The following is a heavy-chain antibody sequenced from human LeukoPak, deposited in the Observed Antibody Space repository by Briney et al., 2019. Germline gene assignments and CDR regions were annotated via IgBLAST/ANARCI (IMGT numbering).Heavy chain of an antibody. Sequence: GGSLRLSCAASGCTFSSYSMNWVRQAPGKGLEWVSYISSSSSTIYYADSVKGRFTISRDNAKNSLYLQMNSLRAEDTAVYYCAKDPITMIVVVSNWGQGTLVTVSS. J-gene: IGHJ4*02. CDR2: ISSSSSTI. CDR1: GCTFSSYS. CDR3: AKDPITMIVVVSN. D-gene: IGHD3-22*01. V-gene: IGHV3-48*04.